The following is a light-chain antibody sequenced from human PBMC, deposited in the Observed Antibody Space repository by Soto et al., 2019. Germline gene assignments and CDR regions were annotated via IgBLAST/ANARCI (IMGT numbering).Light chain of an antibody. Sequence: DIVLTQTPLSSPVTLGQLAPFSCRSSRSLLHSDGNTYLSWLHQRPGQPPRLLIYQISKRLSGVPDRFSGSGAGTSFTLKISRVEAQDVGIYFCMQSLQLRTFGQGTKVDNK. V-gene: IGKV2-24*01. CDR1: RSLLHSDGNTY. J-gene: IGKJ1*01. CDR2: QIS. CDR3: MQSLQLRT.